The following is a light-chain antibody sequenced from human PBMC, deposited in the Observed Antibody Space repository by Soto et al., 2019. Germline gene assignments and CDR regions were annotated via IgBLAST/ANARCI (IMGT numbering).Light chain of an antibody. Sequence: QSALTQPASVSGSPGQSITISCTGTSSDVGGYNYVSWYQQHPGKAPKLMIYDVTNRPSGVSVRFSGSKSGNTASLTISGLQAEDEADYYCSSYRGSSALEVFGAGTKLTVL. CDR2: DVT. V-gene: IGLV2-14*01. CDR3: SSYRGSSALEV. J-gene: IGLJ1*01. CDR1: SSDVGGYNY.